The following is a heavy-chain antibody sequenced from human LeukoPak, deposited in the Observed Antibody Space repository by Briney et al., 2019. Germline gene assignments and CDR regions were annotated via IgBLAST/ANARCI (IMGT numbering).Heavy chain of an antibody. CDR3: ARAAGLGT. Sequence: PSETLSLTCNVSGGSISSGDYYWSWIRQPPGKGLEWIGEINHSGSTNYNPSLKSRVTISVDTSKNQFSLKLSSVTAADTAVYYCARAAGLGTWGRGTLVTVSS. V-gene: IGHV4-39*07. D-gene: IGHD3-16*01. CDR2: INHSGST. J-gene: IGHJ2*01. CDR1: GGSISSGDYY.